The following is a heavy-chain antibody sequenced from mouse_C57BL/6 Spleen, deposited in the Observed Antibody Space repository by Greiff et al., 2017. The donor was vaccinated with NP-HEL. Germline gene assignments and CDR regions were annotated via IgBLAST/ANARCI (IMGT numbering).Heavy chain of an antibody. CDR1: GYTFTSYW. Sequence: QVQLQQPGAELVRPGTSVKLSCKASGYTFTSYWMHWVKQRPGQGLEWIGVIDPSDSYTNYNQKFKGKATLTVDTSSSTAYMQLSSLTSEDSAVYYCASTIGFAYRGQGTLVTVSA. CDR2: IDPSDSYT. J-gene: IGHJ3*01. CDR3: ASTIGFAY. D-gene: IGHD1-1*02. V-gene: IGHV1-59*01.